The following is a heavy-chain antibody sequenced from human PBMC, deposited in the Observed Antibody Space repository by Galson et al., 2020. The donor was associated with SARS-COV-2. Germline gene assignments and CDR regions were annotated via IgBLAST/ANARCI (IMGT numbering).Heavy chain of an antibody. V-gene: IGHV4-39*07. D-gene: IGHD2-21*01. Sequence: SETLSLTCTVSGDSISNRNYYWDWIRQPPGKGLEWVGHVSHTGSAYYNPSLKSRVTISIHASKNQFSLDLRSVTAADTAVYYCAREGLGGVAVVDWGQGTLVTVSS. CDR2: VSHTGSA. CDR1: GDSISNRNYY. J-gene: IGHJ4*02. CDR3: AREGLGGVAVVD.